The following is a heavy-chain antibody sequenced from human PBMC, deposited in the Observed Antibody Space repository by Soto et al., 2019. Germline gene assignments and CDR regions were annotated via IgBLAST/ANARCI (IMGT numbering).Heavy chain of an antibody. J-gene: IGHJ3*02. V-gene: IGHV1-18*01. Sequence: ASVKVSCKASGYTFTSYGISWVRQAPGQGLEWMGWISAYNGNTNYAQKLQGRVTMTTDTSTSTAYMELRSLRSDDTAVYYCARAGIAVAGTDSDAFDISGQGTMVTVSS. CDR3: ARAGIAVAGTDSDAFDI. CDR2: ISAYNGNT. D-gene: IGHD6-19*01. CDR1: GYTFTSYG.